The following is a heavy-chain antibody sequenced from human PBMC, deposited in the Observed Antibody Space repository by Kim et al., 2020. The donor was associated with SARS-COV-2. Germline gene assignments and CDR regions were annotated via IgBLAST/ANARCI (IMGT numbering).Heavy chain of an antibody. CDR1: GFSFSSYA. CDR3: AKASTMLRGVFEY. D-gene: IGHD3-10*01. V-gene: IGHV3-23*01. Sequence: GGSLRLSCVASGFSFSSYAMTWVRQAPGKGLEWVSAIIATGGDTYYADSVKGRFTIARDNSKNTLYLQMNRLRVEDKALYFCAKASTMLRGVFEYWGQGTLVTVAS. J-gene: IGHJ4*02. CDR2: IIATGGDT.